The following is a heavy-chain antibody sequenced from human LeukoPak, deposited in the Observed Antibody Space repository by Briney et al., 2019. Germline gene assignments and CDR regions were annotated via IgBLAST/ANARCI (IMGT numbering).Heavy chain of an antibody. CDR2: IIPLFSTS. CDR1: GGTFSSYA. J-gene: IGHJ4*02. CDR3: ARGIAAAGTHFDY. V-gene: IGHV1-69*13. D-gene: IGHD6-13*01. Sequence: SVKVSCKASGGTFSSYAISWVRQAPGQGLEWMGGIIPLFSTSHYAQKFQGRVTITADESTSIVYMELSSLRSEDTAVYYCARGIAAAGTHFDYWGQGTLVTVSS.